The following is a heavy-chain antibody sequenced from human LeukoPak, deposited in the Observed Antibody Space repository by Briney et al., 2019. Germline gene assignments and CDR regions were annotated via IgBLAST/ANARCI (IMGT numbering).Heavy chain of an antibody. CDR2: IYYSGST. CDR1: GGSISSYY. V-gene: IGHV4-59*01. CDR3: ARRVRYRRRDYYYYMDV. Sequence: SETLSLTCTVSGGSISSYYWSWIRQPPGKGLEWIGYIYYSGSTNYNPSLKSRVTISVDTSKNQFSLKLSSVTAADTAVYYCARRVRYRRRDYYYYMDVWGKGTTVTVSS. J-gene: IGHJ6*03. D-gene: IGHD4-17*01.